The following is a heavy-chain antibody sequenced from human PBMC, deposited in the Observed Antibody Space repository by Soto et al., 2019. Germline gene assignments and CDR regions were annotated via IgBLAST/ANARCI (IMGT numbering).Heavy chain of an antibody. Sequence: SSETLSLTCAVYGGSFSGYYWSWIRQPPGKGLEWIGEINHSGSTNYNPSLKSRVTISVDTSKNQFSLKLSSVTAADTAVYYCARGGLAVYGMDVWGQGTTVTVSS. CDR2: INHSGST. V-gene: IGHV4-34*01. CDR3: ARGGLAVYGMDV. J-gene: IGHJ6*02. CDR1: GGSFSGYY. D-gene: IGHD6-19*01.